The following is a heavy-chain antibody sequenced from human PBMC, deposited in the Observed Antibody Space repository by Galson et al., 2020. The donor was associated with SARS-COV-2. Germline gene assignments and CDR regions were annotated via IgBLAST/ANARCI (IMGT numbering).Heavy chain of an antibody. CDR1: GYTFTSYY. CDR2: IIPSGGST. D-gene: IGHD2-2*01. Sequence: ASVKVSCKASGYTFTSYYMHWVRQAPGQGLEWMGIIIPSGGSTSYAQKFQGRVTMTRDTSTSTVYMELSSLRSEDTAVYYCARDPTTYCSSTSCYLMGDGYNWFDPWGQGTLVTVSS. J-gene: IGHJ5*02. V-gene: IGHV1-46*01. CDR3: ARDPTTYCSSTSCYLMGDGYNWFDP.